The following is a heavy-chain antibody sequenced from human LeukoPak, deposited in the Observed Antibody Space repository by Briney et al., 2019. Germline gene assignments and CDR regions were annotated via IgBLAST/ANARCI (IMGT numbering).Heavy chain of an antibody. CDR2: LTSSGAST. CDR1: GFTFTDYG. CDR3: GRDSRWAQPDY. Sequence: PGGTLRLSCAASGFTFTDYGMNWVRQAPGKGLEWVSGLTSSGASTYYADSVKGRFTISRDNSKNTVYQQINSLTAEDTAVYYCGRDSRWAQPDYWGQGTLVAVSS. D-gene: IGHD5-24*01. V-gene: IGHV3-23*01. J-gene: IGHJ4*02.